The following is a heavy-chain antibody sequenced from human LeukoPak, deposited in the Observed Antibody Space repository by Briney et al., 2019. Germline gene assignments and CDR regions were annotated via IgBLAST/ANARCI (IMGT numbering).Heavy chain of an antibody. CDR3: ARGRLKAAPDERYYFDY. D-gene: IGHD6-6*01. Sequence: ASVKVSCKVSRYTLTELSMHWVRQAPGKGLERMGGFDPEDGETIYAQKFQGRVTMTEDTSTDTAYMELSSLRSDDTAVYYCARGRLKAAPDERYYFDYWGQGTLVTVSS. J-gene: IGHJ4*02. V-gene: IGHV1-24*01. CDR1: RYTLTELS. CDR2: FDPEDGET.